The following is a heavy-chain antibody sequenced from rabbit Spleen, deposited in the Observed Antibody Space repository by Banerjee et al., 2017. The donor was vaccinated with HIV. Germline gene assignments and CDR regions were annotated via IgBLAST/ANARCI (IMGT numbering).Heavy chain of an antibody. CDR2: IYSGNGGYI. D-gene: IGHD1-1*01. J-gene: IGHJ4*01. Sequence: QEQLVETGGGLVQPGGSLTLTCTASGFDFSDYYMCWVRQAPGKGLEWIACIYSGNGGYIYYASWAKGRFTISKTSSTTVTLQMTSLTAADTATYFCGRGVRGINWAFELWGPGTLVTVS. V-gene: IGHV1S45*01. CDR3: GRGVRGINWAFEL. CDR1: GFDFSDYY.